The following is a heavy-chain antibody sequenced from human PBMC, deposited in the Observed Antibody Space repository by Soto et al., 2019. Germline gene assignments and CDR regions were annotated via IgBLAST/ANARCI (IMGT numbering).Heavy chain of an antibody. CDR3: ARDVAAAGKRYYYYYGMDV. Sequence: GASVKVSCKTSGYTFTNHGINWVRQAPGQGLEWMGWISAYNGNTNYAQKLQGRVTMTTDTSTSTAYMELRSLRSDDTAVYYCARDVAAAGKRYYYYYGMDVWGQGTTVTVSS. CDR2: ISAYNGNT. CDR1: GYTFTNHG. D-gene: IGHD6-13*01. J-gene: IGHJ6*02. V-gene: IGHV1-18*04.